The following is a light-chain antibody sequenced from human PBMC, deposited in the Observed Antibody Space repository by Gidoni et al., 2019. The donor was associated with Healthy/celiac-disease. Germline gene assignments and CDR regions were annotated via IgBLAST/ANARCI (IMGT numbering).Light chain of an antibody. CDR3: QQYGSSPLT. V-gene: IGKV3-20*01. CDR2: GAS. Sequence: EIVLTQSPGTLSLSPGESATLSCRASQSVSSSYLACYQQKPGQAPRLLIYGASSRATGSPDRFSGSGSGTDFTLTISRLEPEDFAVYYCQQYGSSPLTFGGGTKVEIK. CDR1: QSVSSSY. J-gene: IGKJ4*01.